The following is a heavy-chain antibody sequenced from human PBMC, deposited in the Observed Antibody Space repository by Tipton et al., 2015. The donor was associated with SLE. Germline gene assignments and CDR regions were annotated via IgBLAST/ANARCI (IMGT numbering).Heavy chain of an antibody. J-gene: IGHJ3*02. Sequence: TLSLTCTVSGVSTSSGGYFWNWIRHYPGKGLEWIGSIHHSGTTHYHPSLKSRVTLAVDTSKNQFSLKLSVVTAADTAVYYCVSSGYPLGTFESWGQGTMVTVSS. CDR2: IHHSGTT. CDR3: VSSGYPLGTFES. CDR1: GVSTSSGGYF. V-gene: IGHV4-31*03. D-gene: IGHD3-9*01.